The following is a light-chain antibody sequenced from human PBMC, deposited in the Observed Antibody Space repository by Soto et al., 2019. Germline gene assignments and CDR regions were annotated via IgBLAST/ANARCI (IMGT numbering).Light chain of an antibody. V-gene: IGLV1-44*01. CDR3: AAWDDTLNGLWV. J-gene: IGLJ3*02. Sequence: QSVLTQPPSASGTPGQRVTISCSGSSSNIGSNTVNWYQQLPGTAPKLLIYSNNQRPSGVPDRFSGSKSGTSASLGISGLQSEDEADYYCAAWDDTLNGLWVFGGGTKLTVL. CDR1: SSNIGSNT. CDR2: SNN.